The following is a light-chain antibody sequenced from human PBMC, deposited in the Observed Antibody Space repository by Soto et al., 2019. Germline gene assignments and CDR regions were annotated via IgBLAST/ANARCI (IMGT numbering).Light chain of an antibody. Sequence: IVLTQSPGTLSLSPGERATLSCRASQSVSCSYLAWYQQKPGQAPRLLIYGTSSRATAIPDRFSGSGSGTDFTLTFIRLEPEDFAVYYCQQYGSPSWTFGQGTKVDIK. V-gene: IGKV3-20*01. J-gene: IGKJ1*01. CDR3: QQYGSPSWT. CDR2: GTS. CDR1: QSVSCSY.